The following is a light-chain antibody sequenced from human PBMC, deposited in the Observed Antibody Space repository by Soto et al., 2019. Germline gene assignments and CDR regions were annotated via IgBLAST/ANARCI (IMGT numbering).Light chain of an antibody. CDR3: EQYNSYSPLT. CDR2: DAS. V-gene: IGKV1-5*01. J-gene: IGKJ3*01. CDR1: QSITNW. Sequence: DIQMTQSPSTLSASVGDRVTITCRASQSITNWLAWYQQKPGKAPKLLVYDASSLESGVPSRFSGSGSGTEFTLTISGLQPDDFATYDCEQYNSYSPLTVGPGTKVDIK.